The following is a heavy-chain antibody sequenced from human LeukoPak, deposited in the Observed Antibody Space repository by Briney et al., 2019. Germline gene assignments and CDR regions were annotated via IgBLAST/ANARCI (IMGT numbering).Heavy chain of an antibody. CDR1: GYTFTGYY. Sequence: ASVKVSCKASGYTFTGYYMHWVRQAPGQGLEWMGWINPNSGGTNYAQKVQGRVTMTRDTSISTAYMELSRLRSDDTAVYYCARDFGQQLVVGHDYWGQGTLVTVSS. CDR3: ARDFGQQLVVGHDY. J-gene: IGHJ4*02. CDR2: INPNSGGT. V-gene: IGHV1-2*02. D-gene: IGHD6-6*01.